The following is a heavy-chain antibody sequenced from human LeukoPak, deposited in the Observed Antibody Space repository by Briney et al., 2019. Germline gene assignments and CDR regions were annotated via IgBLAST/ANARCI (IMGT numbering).Heavy chain of an antibody. CDR3: ARKDYGGYAYYYYGLDV. CDR2: ISSSGSTK. V-gene: IGHV3-48*03. CDR1: GFTFSSYE. J-gene: IGHJ6*04. Sequence: GGSLRLSCAASGFTFSSYEMNWVRQAPGKGLEWISYISSSGSTKYYADSVKGRFTISRDNAKNSLYLQMNSLRAEDTAVYYCARKDYGGYAYYYYGLDVWGKGTTVTVSS. D-gene: IGHD5-12*01.